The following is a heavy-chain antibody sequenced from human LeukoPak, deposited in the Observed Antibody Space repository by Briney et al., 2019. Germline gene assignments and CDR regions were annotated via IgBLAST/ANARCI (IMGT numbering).Heavy chain of an antibody. D-gene: IGHD6-6*01. V-gene: IGHV3-48*04. CDR1: GFTFSSYS. CDR3: AKLVIAAPGDY. Sequence: GGSLRLSCAASGFTFSSYSMNWVRQAPGKGLEWVSYISSSSSTIYYADSVKGRFTISRDNAKNSLYLQMNSLRAEDTAVYYCAKLVIAAPGDYWGQGTLVTVSS. CDR2: ISSSSSTI. J-gene: IGHJ4*02.